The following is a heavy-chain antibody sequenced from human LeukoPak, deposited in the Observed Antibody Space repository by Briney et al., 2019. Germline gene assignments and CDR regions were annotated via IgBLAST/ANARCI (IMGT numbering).Heavy chain of an antibody. D-gene: IGHD2-21*02. J-gene: IGHJ4*02. CDR2: ISGGGDIT. V-gene: IGHV3-23*01. CDR3: VREDTPATANY. Sequence: GGSLRLSCAASGFNFANHAMSWVRQTPGKGLEWVSAISGGGDITYYADSVTGRFTISRDNSKDTLSLQMHSLRPGDTAVYYCVREDTPATANYWGQGTLVTISS. CDR1: GFNFANHA.